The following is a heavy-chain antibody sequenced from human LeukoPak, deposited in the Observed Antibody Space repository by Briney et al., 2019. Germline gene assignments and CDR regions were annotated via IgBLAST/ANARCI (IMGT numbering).Heavy chain of an antibody. Sequence: ASVKVSCKASGHTFTSYGISWVRQAPGQGLEWMGWISAYNGNTNYAQKLQGRVTMTTDTSTSTAYMELRSLRSDDTAVYYCARDGAIIGYCSGGSCYSDNWFDPWGQGTLVIVSS. CDR1: GHTFTSYG. D-gene: IGHD2-15*01. V-gene: IGHV1-18*01. CDR2: ISAYNGNT. CDR3: ARDGAIIGYCSGGSCYSDNWFDP. J-gene: IGHJ5*02.